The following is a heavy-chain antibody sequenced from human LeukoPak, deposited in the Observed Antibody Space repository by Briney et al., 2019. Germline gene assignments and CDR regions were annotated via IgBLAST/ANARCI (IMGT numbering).Heavy chain of an antibody. D-gene: IGHD5-24*01. V-gene: IGHV1-2*04. J-gene: IGHJ4*02. CDR1: GGTFSSYA. CDR3: ARAGTVEMTPLDY. CDR2: TNPNSGGT. Sequence: ASVKVSCKASGGTFSSYAISWVRQAPGQGLEWMGWTNPNSGGTNYAQKFQGWVTMTRDTSISTAYMELSRLRSDDTAVYYCARAGTVEMTPLDYWGQGTLVTVSS.